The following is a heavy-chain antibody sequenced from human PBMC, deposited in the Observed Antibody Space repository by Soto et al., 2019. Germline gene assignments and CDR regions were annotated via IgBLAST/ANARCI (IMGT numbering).Heavy chain of an antibody. J-gene: IGHJ4*02. D-gene: IGHD4-4*01. V-gene: IGHV3-64*01. Sequence: GGSLRLSCAASGFTFSSYAMHWVRQAPGNGLEYVSAISSNGGSTYYANSVKGRFTISRDNSKNTLYLQMGSLRAEDMAVYYCARTVSSNYVNFDYWGQGTLVTVSS. CDR1: GFTFSSYA. CDR2: ISSNGGST. CDR3: ARTVSSNYVNFDY.